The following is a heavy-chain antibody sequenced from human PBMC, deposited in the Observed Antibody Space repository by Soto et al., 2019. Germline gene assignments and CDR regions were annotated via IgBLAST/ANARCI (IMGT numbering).Heavy chain of an antibody. CDR1: GFTFNTFA. D-gene: IGHD2-2*01. CDR3: AKQHCSSTSCYPIYYYYYGMDV. Sequence: PGGSLRLSCAASGFTFNTFAMTWVRQAPGKGLEWVAVISYDGSNKYYADSVKGRFTISRDNSKNTLYLQINSLRAEDTAVYYCAKQHCSSTSCYPIYYYYYGMDVWGQGTTVTVSS. CDR2: ISYDGSNK. V-gene: IGHV3-30*18. J-gene: IGHJ6*02.